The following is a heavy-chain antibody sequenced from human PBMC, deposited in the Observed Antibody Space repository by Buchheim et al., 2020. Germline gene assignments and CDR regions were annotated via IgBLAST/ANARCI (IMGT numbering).Heavy chain of an antibody. CDR1: GFTFSSYA. Sequence: QVQLVESGGGVVQPGRSLRLSCAASGFTFSSYAMHWVRQAPGKGLEWVAVISYDGSNKYYADSVKGRFTISRDNSKNTLYLQMNSLRAEDTAVYYCARGSYVWGSYRHFDYWGQGTL. CDR2: ISYDGSNK. D-gene: IGHD3-16*02. J-gene: IGHJ4*02. CDR3: ARGSYVWGSYRHFDY. V-gene: IGHV3-30-3*01.